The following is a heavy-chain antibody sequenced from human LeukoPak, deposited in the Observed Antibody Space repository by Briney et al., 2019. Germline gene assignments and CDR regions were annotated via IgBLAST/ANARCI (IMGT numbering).Heavy chain of an antibody. CDR3: ARYYVGYGMDV. J-gene: IGHJ6*02. V-gene: IGHV4-59*08. Sequence: SETLSLTCTVSGGSISSYYWSWIRQPPGKGLEWIGYIYYSGTTNYNPSLKSRVTISVDTSKTQVSLNLSSVTAADTAMYYCARYYVGYGMDVWGQGTTVTVSS. CDR1: GGSISSYY. CDR2: IYYSGTT. D-gene: IGHD1-26*01.